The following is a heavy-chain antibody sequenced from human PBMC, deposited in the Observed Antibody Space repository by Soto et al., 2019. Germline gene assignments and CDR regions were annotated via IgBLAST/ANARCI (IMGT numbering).Heavy chain of an antibody. J-gene: IGHJ6*02. Sequence: PGGSLRLSCAASGFTFSSYSMNWVRQAPGKGLEWVSSSSSSSTYIYYADSVKGRFTISRDNAKNSLYLQMNSLRAEDTAVYYCARDRRYRDIVVVPVYYYYGMDVWGQGTTVTVSS. CDR1: GFTFSSYS. CDR2: SSSSSTYI. V-gene: IGHV3-21*01. CDR3: ARDRRYRDIVVVPVYYYYGMDV. D-gene: IGHD2-2*01.